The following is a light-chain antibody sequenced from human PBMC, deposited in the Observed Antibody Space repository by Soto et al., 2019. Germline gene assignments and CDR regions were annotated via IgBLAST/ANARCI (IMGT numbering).Light chain of an antibody. J-gene: IGLJ1*01. CDR3: SSYTTSSTYA. CDR1: SSDIGIYNY. CDR2: EVN. V-gene: IGLV2-14*01. Sequence: QSVLTQPASVSGSPGQSITISCTGTSSDIGIYNYVSWYQQHPGKAPKLIIYEVNNRPSGVSDRFSGSKSGNTASLTISGLQAEDEADYHCSSYTTSSTYAFGTATKLTVL.